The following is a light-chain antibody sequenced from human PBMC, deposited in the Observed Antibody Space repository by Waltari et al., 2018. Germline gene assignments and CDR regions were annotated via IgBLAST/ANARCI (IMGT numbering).Light chain of an antibody. V-gene: IGLV2-8*01. J-gene: IGLJ3*02. Sequence: QSALTQPPSASGSPGQSVTISCTGTSSDVGGYNYVSWYQQHPGKAPKLMIYEVSKRPSGVPNRFSSSMTGNTASLTVSGLQAEDEADYYCSSYAGSNNWVFGGGTKLTVL. CDR2: EVS. CDR1: SSDVGGYNY. CDR3: SSYAGSNNWV.